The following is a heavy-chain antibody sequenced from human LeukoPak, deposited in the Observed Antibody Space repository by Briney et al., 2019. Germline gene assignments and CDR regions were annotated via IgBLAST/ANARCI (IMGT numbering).Heavy chain of an antibody. D-gene: IGHD2-2*01. Sequence: SETLSLTCAVSGGSISSGGYSWSWIRQPPGKGLEWIGEINHSGSTNYNPSLKSRVTISVDTSKNQFSLKLSSVTAADTAVYYCARKPVVVPAALGYWGQGTLVTVSS. V-gene: IGHV4-30-2*01. J-gene: IGHJ4*02. CDR3: ARKPVVVPAALGY. CDR1: GGSISSGGYS. CDR2: INHSGST.